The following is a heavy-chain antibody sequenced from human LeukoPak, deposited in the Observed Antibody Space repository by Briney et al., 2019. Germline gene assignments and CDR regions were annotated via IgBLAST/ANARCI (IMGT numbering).Heavy chain of an antibody. Sequence: SETLSLTCTVWGGSNRTYYWSWMRQPPAKRLVDIVYNYYSGNTNYNPSLKSQVTISMDKSKNQFSLKVNSVTAADTAVYYCARASLPSMVRGVCFEYWGQGTLVTVSS. CDR2: NYYSGNT. J-gene: IGHJ4*02. CDR1: GGSNRTYY. CDR3: ARASLPSMVRGVCFEY. D-gene: IGHD3-10*01. V-gene: IGHV4-59*01.